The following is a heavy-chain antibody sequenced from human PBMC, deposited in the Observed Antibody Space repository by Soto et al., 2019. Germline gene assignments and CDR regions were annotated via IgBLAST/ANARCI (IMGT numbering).Heavy chain of an antibody. CDR1: GYTFTSYA. V-gene: IGHV1-3*01. D-gene: IGHD3-10*01. J-gene: IGHJ4*02. CDR3: ARGGSGSYYFDY. CDR2: INAGNGNT. Sequence: ASVKVSCKASGYTFTSYAMHWVRQAPGQRLEWMGWINAGNGNTKYSQKFQGRVTITRDTSASTAYMELSSLRSEDTAVYYCARGGSGSYYFDYWGQGTLVTVSS.